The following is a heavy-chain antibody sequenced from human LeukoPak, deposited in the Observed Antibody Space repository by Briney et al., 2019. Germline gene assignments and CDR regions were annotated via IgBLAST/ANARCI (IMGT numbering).Heavy chain of an antibody. CDR3: ARYYDYDSRGYYYYFDY. CDR1: GFTFNSYA. J-gene: IGHJ4*02. D-gene: IGHD3-22*01. CDR2: ISGSGGST. V-gene: IGHV3-23*01. Sequence: GGSLRLSCAASGFTFNSYAMSWVRQAPGKGLEWVSVISGSGGSTYYADSVKGRFTISRDNSKNTVYLQMNSLRAEDTALYYCARYYDYDSRGYYYYFDYWGQGTLVTVSS.